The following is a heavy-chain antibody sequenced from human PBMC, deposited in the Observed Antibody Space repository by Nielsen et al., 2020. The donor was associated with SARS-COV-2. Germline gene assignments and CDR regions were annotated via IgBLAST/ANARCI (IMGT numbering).Heavy chain of an antibody. V-gene: IGHV3-21*01. J-gene: IGHJ4*02. CDR2: ISSSSSYI. CDR1: GFSFTSFN. D-gene: IGHD4-17*01. Sequence: GGSLRLSCAASGFSFTSFNMNWVRQAPGKGLEWVSSISSSSSYIYYADSVKGRFTISRDNAKNSLYLQMNSLRAEDTAVYYCARAVTTVTIDFDYWGQGTLVTVSS. CDR3: ARAVTTVTIDFDY.